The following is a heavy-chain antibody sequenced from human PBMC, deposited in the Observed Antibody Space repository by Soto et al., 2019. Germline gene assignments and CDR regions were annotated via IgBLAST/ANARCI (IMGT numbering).Heavy chain of an antibody. V-gene: IGHV3-53*01. Sequence: GGSLRLSCAASGFIVRDNFMIWVRQAPGKGLEWVSALYRGGVAYYADAVKGRFIISRDNPENTLYLQMTSLRADDSAIYYCARALVEVPANPRLDAFDLWGQGTVVTVSS. CDR3: ARALVEVPANPRLDAFDL. D-gene: IGHD2-15*01. J-gene: IGHJ3*01. CDR2: LYRGGVA. CDR1: GFIVRDNF.